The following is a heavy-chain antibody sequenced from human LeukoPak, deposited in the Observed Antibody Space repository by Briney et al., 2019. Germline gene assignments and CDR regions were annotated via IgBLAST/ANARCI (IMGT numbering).Heavy chain of an antibody. J-gene: IGHJ6*04. Sequence: GGSLRLSCAASGFTFSTYGMHWVRQAPGKGLEWVAFIRYDGRNKYYADSVKGRFTISRDNSKNTLCLQMNSLRAEDAAVYYCAELGITMIGGVWGKGTTVTISS. CDR3: AELGITMIGGV. CDR1: GFTFSTYG. V-gene: IGHV3-30*02. D-gene: IGHD3-10*02. CDR2: IRYDGRNK.